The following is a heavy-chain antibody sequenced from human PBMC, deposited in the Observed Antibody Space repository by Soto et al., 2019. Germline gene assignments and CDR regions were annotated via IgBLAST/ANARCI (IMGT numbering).Heavy chain of an antibody. V-gene: IGHV3-23*01. D-gene: IGHD2-21*01. Sequence: EVQLLESGGGLVQPGGSLRLSCAASEFTFSNFAMTWVRQAPGKGLEWVSAISGSGATTYYADSVKGRFTISRDNSKNSLYLQMNSLRAEDTAVYYCAKAFPLWQFYFDYWGQGTLVTVSS. CDR1: EFTFSNFA. CDR2: ISGSGATT. J-gene: IGHJ4*02. CDR3: AKAFPLWQFYFDY.